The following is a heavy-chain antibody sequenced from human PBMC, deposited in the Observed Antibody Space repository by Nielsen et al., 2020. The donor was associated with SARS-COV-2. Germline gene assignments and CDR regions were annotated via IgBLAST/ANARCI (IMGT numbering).Heavy chain of an antibody. Sequence: ASVKVSCKASGYTFTGYYMHWVRPAPGQGLEWMGRINPNSGGTNYAQKFQGWVTMTRDTSISTAYMELSRLRSDDTAVYYCAREWGYGTHYYYGMDVWGQGTTVTVSS. V-gene: IGHV1-2*04. CDR2: INPNSGGT. CDR1: GYTFTGYY. D-gene: IGHD1-14*01. J-gene: IGHJ6*02. CDR3: AREWGYGTHYYYGMDV.